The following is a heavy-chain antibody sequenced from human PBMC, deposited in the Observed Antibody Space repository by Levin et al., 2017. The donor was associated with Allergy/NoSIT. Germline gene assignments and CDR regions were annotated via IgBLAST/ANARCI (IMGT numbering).Heavy chain of an antibody. CDR1: GFTFSSYD. CDR2: IDTAGDT. D-gene: IGHD6-13*01. Sequence: GGSLRLSCAVSGFTFSSYDFYWVRQATGKGLEWVSTIDTAGDTSYSGSVKGRFTISRENAKKSLYLQMNSLRAGDTAVYYCARSGRIATAGRGDWFDPWGQGTLVTVSS. V-gene: IGHV3-13*01. J-gene: IGHJ5*02. CDR3: ARSGRIATAGRGDWFDP.